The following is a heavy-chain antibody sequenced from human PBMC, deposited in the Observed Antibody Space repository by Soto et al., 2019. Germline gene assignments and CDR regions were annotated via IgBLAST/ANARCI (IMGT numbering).Heavy chain of an antibody. CDR2: MNPNSGNT. CDR1: GYTFTSYD. CDR3: ARALRDCSGGSCFISFDP. D-gene: IGHD2-15*01. J-gene: IGHJ5*02. V-gene: IGHV1-8*01. Sequence: ASVKVSCKASGYTFTSYDINWVRQATGQGLEWMGWMNPNSGNTGYAQKFQGRVTMTRNTSISTAYMELSSLRSEDTAVYYCARALRDCSGGSCFISFDPWGPGTLVTLSS.